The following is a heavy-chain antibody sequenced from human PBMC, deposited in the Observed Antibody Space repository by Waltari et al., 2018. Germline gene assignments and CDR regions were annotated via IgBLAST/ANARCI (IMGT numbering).Heavy chain of an antibody. CDR2: IYTSGST. CDR1: GGSISSGSYY. V-gene: IGHV4-61*02. Sequence: QVQLQESGPGLVKPSQTLSLTCTVSGGSISSGSYYWSWIRQPAGKGLEWIGRIYTSGSTNYNPSLKSRVTILVDTSKSQFSLKLSSVSAADTAVYYCASSRPYCSGGSCYLFYWGQGTLVTVSS. D-gene: IGHD2-15*01. CDR3: ASSRPYCSGGSCYLFY. J-gene: IGHJ4*02.